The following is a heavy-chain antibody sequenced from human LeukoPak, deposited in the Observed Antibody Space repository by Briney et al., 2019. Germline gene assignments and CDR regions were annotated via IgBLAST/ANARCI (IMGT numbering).Heavy chain of an antibody. CDR2: IYHSGST. D-gene: IGHD3-9*01. J-gene: IGHJ5*02. CDR3: ARSDILTGYYERHSFDP. Sequence: PSETLSLTCTVSGYSISSGYYWGWIRQPPGKGLEWIGSIYHSGSTYYNPSLKSRVTISVDTSKNQFSLKLSSVTAADTAVYYCARSDILTGYYERHSFDPWGQGTLVTVSS. V-gene: IGHV4-38-2*02. CDR1: GYSISSGYY.